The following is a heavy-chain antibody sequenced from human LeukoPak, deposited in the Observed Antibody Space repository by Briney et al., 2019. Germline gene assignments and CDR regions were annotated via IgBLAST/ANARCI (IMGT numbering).Heavy chain of an antibody. J-gene: IGHJ4*02. D-gene: IGHD3-10*01. CDR3: AREGPRGCFDY. CDR1: GGSISSGGYS. V-gene: IGHV4-31*03. CDR2: IYYSGST. Sequence: PSETLSLTCTVSGGSISSGGYSWSWIRQHPGKGLEWIGYIYYSGSTYYNPSLKSRVTISVDTSKNQFSLKLSSVTAADTAVYYCAREGPRGCFDYWGQGTLVTVSS.